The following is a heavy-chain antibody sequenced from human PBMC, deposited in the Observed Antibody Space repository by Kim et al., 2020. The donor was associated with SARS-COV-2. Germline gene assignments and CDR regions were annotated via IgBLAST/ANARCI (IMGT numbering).Heavy chain of an antibody. D-gene: IGHD2-21*02. Sequence: NYADSVRGRFTISRDDAKNSLYLKMNSLSAEDTAIYYCAREGDHDAFDILGLGTMVTVSS. V-gene: IGHV3-48*03. CDR3: AREGDHDAFDI. J-gene: IGHJ3*02.